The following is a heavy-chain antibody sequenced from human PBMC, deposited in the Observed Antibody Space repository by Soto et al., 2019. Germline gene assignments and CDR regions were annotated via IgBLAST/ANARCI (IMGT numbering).Heavy chain of an antibody. CDR3: ARESGGTTATLDYYYFYMDV. V-gene: IGHV1-2*04. CDR2: INPNSGRT. CDR1: GYAFSQFY. D-gene: IGHD4-17*01. J-gene: IGHJ6*03. Sequence: QVQLVQSGAEVKKPGASVKVSCKASGYAFSQFYIHWMRQAPGQGLEWMGWINPNSGRTKFSQSFQGWGTMTRDTSIKTAYMELSGLRSDVTAVYYCARESGGTTATLDYYYFYMDVWGKGTTVLVSS.